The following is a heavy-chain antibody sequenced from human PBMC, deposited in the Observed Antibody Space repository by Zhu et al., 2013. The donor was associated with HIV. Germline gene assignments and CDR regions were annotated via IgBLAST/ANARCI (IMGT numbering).Heavy chain of an antibody. Sequence: QVQLVQSGVEVKKPGASVKVSCKASGYTFTSYGIAWVRQAPGQGLEWMGWINPYNGNTNYVQNLQGRITMTTDTSTTTAYMELRSLRSDDTAVYYCARGSTQTFQHWGQGTLVTVSS. D-gene: IGHD2-2*01. J-gene: IGHJ1*01. CDR1: GYTFTSYG. V-gene: IGHV1-18*01. CDR2: INPYNGNT. CDR3: ARGSTQTFQH.